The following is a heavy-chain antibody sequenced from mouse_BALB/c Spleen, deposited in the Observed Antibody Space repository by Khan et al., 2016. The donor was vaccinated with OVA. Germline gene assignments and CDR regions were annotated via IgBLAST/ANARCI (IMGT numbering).Heavy chain of an antibody. J-gene: IGHJ4*01. CDR1: GFSLTDYG. CDR2: IWGGGST. V-gene: IGHV2-6-5*01. CDR3: AKGVWSYYYALDY. Sequence: QVQLQQSGPGLVAPSQSLSITCTVSGFSLTDYGVSWIRQPPGKGLEWLGVIWGGGSTYYNSALKSRLSISKDNSTSQVFLKMSSLQTDDTAMYYCAKGVWSYYYALDYWGQGTSVTVSS.